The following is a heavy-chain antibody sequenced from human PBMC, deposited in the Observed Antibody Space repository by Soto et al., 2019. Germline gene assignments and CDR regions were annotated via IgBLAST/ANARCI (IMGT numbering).Heavy chain of an antibody. V-gene: IGHV4-31*03. D-gene: IGHD4-17*01. J-gene: IGHJ4*02. CDR3: ARVDYGYYFDY. CDR2: IYYSGST. CDR1: GGSISSGGYY. Sequence: SETLSLTCTVSGGSISSGGYYWSWIRQHPGKGLEWIGYIYYSGSTYYNPSLKSRVTISVDTSKNQFSLKLSSVTAADTAVYYCARVDYGYYFDYWGQGTLVTVSS.